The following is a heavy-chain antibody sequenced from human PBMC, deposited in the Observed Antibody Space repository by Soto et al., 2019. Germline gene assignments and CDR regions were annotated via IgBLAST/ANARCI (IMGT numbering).Heavy chain of an antibody. CDR3: ARKLDGHWVFDY. CDR2: IYYSGTT. V-gene: IGHV4-39*07. D-gene: IGHD7-27*01. J-gene: IGHJ4*02. CDR1: GDSIASNSYF. Sequence: SETLSLTCTVSGDSIASNSYFWAWIRQPPGKGLEWIGSIYYSGTTYYNPSLKSRVTISVDWSKNQFSLKLSSVTAADTAVYYCARKLDGHWVFDYWGQGTLVT.